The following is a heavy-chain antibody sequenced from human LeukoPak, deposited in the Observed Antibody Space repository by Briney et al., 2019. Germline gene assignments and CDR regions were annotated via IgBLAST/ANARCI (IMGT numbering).Heavy chain of an antibody. CDR1: GYTFTSYG. Sequence: ASVKVSCKASGYTFTSYGTSWVRQAPGQGLEWMGWISAYNGNTNYAQKLQGRVTMTTDTSTSTAYMELRSLRSDDTAVYYCARDPDYDILTGWGYYYYGMDVWGQGTTVTVSS. CDR2: ISAYNGNT. CDR3: ARDPDYDILTGWGYYYYGMDV. J-gene: IGHJ6*02. V-gene: IGHV1-18*01. D-gene: IGHD3-9*01.